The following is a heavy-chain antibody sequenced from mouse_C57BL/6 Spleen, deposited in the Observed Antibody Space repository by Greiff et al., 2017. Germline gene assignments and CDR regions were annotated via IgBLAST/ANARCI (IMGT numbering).Heavy chain of an antibody. Sequence: DVKLVESGGGLVQPGGSMKLSCVASGFTFSNYWMTWVRQSPEKGLEWVAQIRLKSDNYATHYAESVKGRFTISRADSKSSVYLQMNNLRAADTGIYYCRGVYYGYDGAYWYFDVWGTGTTVTVSS. CDR1: GFTFSNYW. V-gene: IGHV6-3*01. CDR2: IRLKSDNYAT. CDR3: RGVYYGYDGAYWYFDV. J-gene: IGHJ1*03. D-gene: IGHD2-2*01.